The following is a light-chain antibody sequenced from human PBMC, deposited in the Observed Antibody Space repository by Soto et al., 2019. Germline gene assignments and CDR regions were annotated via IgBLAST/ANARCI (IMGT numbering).Light chain of an antibody. Sequence: ETKMNKSPSTLSASEGDRITITCLSSMSISSWWAWDQKIPGKGTNKLIYKDSTLESGVRSRVSGSGSCTEFTLTISSVQPDDFVTYNCQQSKSYPLTVGGGTKV. J-gene: IGKJ4*01. CDR2: KDS. CDR3: QQSKSYPLT. V-gene: IGKV1-5*03. CDR1: MSISSW.